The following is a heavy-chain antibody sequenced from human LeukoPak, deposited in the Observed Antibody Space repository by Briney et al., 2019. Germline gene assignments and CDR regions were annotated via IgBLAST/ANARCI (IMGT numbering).Heavy chain of an antibody. CDR3: AILAAAGAFDY. D-gene: IGHD6-13*01. Sequence: PGGSLRLSCAASGFTFSSYEMNWVRQAPGKGLVWVSRINSDGSSTSYADSVKGRFTISRDNAKNTLYLQMNSLRAEDTAVYYCAILAAAGAFDYWGQGTLVTVSS. CDR2: INSDGSST. J-gene: IGHJ4*02. CDR1: GFTFSSYE. V-gene: IGHV3-74*01.